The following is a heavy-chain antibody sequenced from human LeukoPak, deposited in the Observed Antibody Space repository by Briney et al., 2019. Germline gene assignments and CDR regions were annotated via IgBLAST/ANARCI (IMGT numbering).Heavy chain of an antibody. CDR3: ARGAAFDI. Sequence: PGGPLRLSCAASGFTFSSYAMSWVRQAPGKGLEWVAVISYDGSNKYYADSVKGRFTISRDNSKNTLYLQMNSLRAEDTAVYYCARGAAFDIWGQGTMVTVSS. V-gene: IGHV3-30*03. CDR1: GFTFSSYA. J-gene: IGHJ3*02. CDR2: ISYDGSNK.